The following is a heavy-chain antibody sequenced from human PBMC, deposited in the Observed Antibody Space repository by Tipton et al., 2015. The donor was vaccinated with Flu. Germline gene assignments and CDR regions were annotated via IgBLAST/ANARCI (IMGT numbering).Heavy chain of an antibody. CDR3: ARDRGYYFDY. Sequence: TLSLTCTVSGGSISSYYWSWIRQPPGKGLEWIGYIYYSGSTNYNTSLKSRVTISVDTSTNQFSLKLSSVTAADTAVYYCARDRGYYFDYWGQGTLVTVSS. V-gene: IGHV4-59*01. J-gene: IGHJ4*02. D-gene: IGHD3-10*01. CDR1: GGSISSYY. CDR2: IYYSGST.